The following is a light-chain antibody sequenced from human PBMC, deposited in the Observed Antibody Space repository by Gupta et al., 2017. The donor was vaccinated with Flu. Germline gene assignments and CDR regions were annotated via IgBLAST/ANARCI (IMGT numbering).Light chain of an antibody. J-gene: IGKJ1*01. CDR2: KAS. Sequence: DIQMTQSPSTLSASVGDRVTITCRSSQSISSWLAWYQQKPGKAPKLLIYKASSLESGVPSRFSGSGSGKEFTLTISSLKPDDFASYYGKQYKGYPWTFGKGTKVEIK. CDR1: QSISSW. CDR3: KQYKGYPWT. V-gene: IGKV1-5*03.